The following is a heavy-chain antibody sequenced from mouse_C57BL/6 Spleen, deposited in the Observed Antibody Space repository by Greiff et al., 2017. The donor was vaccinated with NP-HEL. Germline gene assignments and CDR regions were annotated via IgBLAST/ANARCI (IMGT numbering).Heavy chain of an antibody. J-gene: IGHJ4*01. CDR1: GYTFTDYE. Sequence: VQLQQSGAELVRPGASVTLSCKASGYTFTDYEMHWVKQTPVHGLEWIGAIDPETGGTAYNQKFKGKAILTADKSSSTAYMELRSLTSEDSAVYYCTRGIYYSNYGRAMDYWGQGTSVTVSS. D-gene: IGHD2-5*01. CDR3: TRGIYYSNYGRAMDY. V-gene: IGHV1-15*01. CDR2: IDPETGGT.